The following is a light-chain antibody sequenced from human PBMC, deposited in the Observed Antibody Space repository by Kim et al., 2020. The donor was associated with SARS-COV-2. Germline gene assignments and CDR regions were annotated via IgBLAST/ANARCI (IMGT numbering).Light chain of an antibody. CDR3: QQYNNWPRT. Sequence: PPEEPASLTCRARLWCTTHLAWNQHTPGHAPTLLIYHTSTRAAGIPARFSGGGAGTEFTLTISSLQSEEFSIYYCQQYNNWPRTFGRGTKVDIK. CDR2: HTS. V-gene: IGKV3-15*01. J-gene: IGKJ4*01. CDR1: LWCTTH.